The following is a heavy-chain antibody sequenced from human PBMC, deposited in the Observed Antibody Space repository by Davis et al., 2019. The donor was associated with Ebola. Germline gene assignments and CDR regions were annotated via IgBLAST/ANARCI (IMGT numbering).Heavy chain of an antibody. CDR1: GFTFSDYY. CDR2: ISSSGSTI. J-gene: IGHJ4*02. Sequence: GESLKISCAASGFTFSDYYMSWIRQAPGKGLEWVSYISSSGSTIYYADSVKGRFTISRDNAKNSLYLQMNSLRAEDTAVYYCARVGYSYGLVYWGQGTLVTVSS. D-gene: IGHD5-18*01. V-gene: IGHV3-11*01. CDR3: ARVGYSYGLVY.